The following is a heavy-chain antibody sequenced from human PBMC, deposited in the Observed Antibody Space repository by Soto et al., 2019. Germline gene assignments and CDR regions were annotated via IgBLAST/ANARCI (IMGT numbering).Heavy chain of an antibody. CDR3: ARYYGHYQNWFDP. CDR2: IYYSGST. CDR1: GGSISSGDYY. V-gene: IGHV4-30-4*01. Sequence: QVQLQESGPGLVKPSQTLSLTCTVSGGSISSGDYYWSWIRQPPGKGLEWIGYIYYSGSTYYNPSLNSRVTISVDTSKNQFPLKLSTVTAADTAVYYCARYYGHYQNWFDPWGQGTLVTVSS. J-gene: IGHJ5*02. D-gene: IGHD4-17*01.